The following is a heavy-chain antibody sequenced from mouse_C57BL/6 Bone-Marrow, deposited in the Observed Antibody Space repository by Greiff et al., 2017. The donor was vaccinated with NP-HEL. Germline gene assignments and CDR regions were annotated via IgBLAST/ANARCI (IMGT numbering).Heavy chain of an antibody. D-gene: IGHD1-1*01. CDR2: IYPRSGNT. V-gene: IGHV1-81*01. CDR1: GYTFTSYG. J-gene: IGHJ3*01. CDR3: ARLNYYYGSSLDWFAY. Sequence: VQLQQSGAELARPGASVKLSCKASGYTFTSYGISWVKQRTGQGLEWIGEIYPRSGNTYYNEKFKGKATLTADKSSSTAYMELRSLTSEDSAVYFCARLNYYYGSSLDWFAYWGQGTLVTVSA.